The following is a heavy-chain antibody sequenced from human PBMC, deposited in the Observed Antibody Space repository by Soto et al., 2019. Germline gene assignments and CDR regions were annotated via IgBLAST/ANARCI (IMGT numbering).Heavy chain of an antibody. CDR2: IYYSGST. CDR3: ARDESYDSSGYYRY. J-gene: IGHJ4*02. V-gene: IGHV4-59*01. Sequence: LSLTCTVSGGSISSYYWSWIRQPPGKGLEWIGYIYYSGSTNYNPSLKSRVTISVDTSKNQFSLKLSSVTAADTAVYYCARDESYDSSGYYRYWGQGTLVTVSS. D-gene: IGHD3-22*01. CDR1: GGSISSYY.